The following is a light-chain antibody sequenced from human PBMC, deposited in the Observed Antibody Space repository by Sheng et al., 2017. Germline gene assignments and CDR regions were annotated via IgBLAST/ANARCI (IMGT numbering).Light chain of an antibody. CDR2: AAS. Sequence: IWMTQSPSSFSASTGDRVTITCRASQGISSYLAWYQQKPGKAPKLLIYAASTLQSGVPSRFSGSGSGTDFTLTISCLQSEDFATYYCQQYYSYPLNFGGGTKVEIK. V-gene: IGKV1-8*01. J-gene: IGKJ4*01. CDR3: QQYYSYPLN. CDR1: QGISSY.